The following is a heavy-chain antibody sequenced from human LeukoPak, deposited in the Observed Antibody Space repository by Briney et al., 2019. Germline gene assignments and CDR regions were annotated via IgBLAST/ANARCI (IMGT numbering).Heavy chain of an antibody. CDR3: ARERDAFDI. CDR2: INPNSGGT. Sequence: ASVKVSCKASGYTFTGYYMHWVRQAPGQGLEWMEWINPNSGGTNYAQKFQGWVTMTRDTSISTAYMELSRLRSDDTAVYYCARERDAFDIWGQGTMVTVSS. V-gene: IGHV1-2*04. CDR1: GYTFTGYY. J-gene: IGHJ3*02.